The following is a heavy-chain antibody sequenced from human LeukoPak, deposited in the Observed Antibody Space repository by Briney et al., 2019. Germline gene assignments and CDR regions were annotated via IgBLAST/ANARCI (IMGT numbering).Heavy chain of an antibody. D-gene: IGHD2-2*01. CDR1: DGSISSYY. CDR3: ARDKVAAMQDYYYYYYMDV. J-gene: IGHJ6*03. V-gene: IGHV4-4*07. Sequence: SSKTLSLTCTVSDGSISSYYWSWIRQPAGKGLEWIGRIYTSGSTNYNPSLKSRVTMSVDTSKNQFSLKLSSVTAADTAVYYCARDKVAAMQDYYYYYYMDVWGKGTTVTVSS. CDR2: IYTSGST.